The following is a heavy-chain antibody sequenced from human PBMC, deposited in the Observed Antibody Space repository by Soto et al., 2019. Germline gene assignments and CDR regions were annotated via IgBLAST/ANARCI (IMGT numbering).Heavy chain of an antibody. D-gene: IGHD2-2*01. Sequence: ASVKVSCKASGYTFTSYGISWVRQAPGQGLEWMGWISAYNGNTNYAQKLQGRVTMTTDTSTSTAYMELRSLRSDDTAVYYCARDIAVVPGGDSWFDPWGQGTLVTVSS. V-gene: IGHV1-18*01. CDR1: GYTFTSYG. J-gene: IGHJ5*02. CDR3: ARDIAVVPGGDSWFDP. CDR2: ISAYNGNT.